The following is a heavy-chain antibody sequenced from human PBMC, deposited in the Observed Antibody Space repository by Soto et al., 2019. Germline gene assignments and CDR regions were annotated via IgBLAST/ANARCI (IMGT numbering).Heavy chain of an antibody. CDR1: GFTFTSYA. CDR2: ISGSGGST. Sequence: GGPLRLSCAASGFTFTSYAMNWVRQAPGKGLEWVSTISGSGGSTYYSDSVKGRFTISRDNSKNTVYLPMNSLRAEDTAVYYCAKYRGSGKFPPDNWFDPWGQGTLVTVSS. J-gene: IGHJ5*02. V-gene: IGHV3-23*01. D-gene: IGHD3-10*01. CDR3: AKYRGSGKFPPDNWFDP.